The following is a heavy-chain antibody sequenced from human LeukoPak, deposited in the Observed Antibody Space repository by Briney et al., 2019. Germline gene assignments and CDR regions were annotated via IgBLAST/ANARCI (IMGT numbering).Heavy chain of an antibody. CDR2: INPNSGGT. D-gene: IGHD3-3*01. CDR1: GYTFTGYY. CDR3: ARVRYDFWSGPGAYYFDY. V-gene: IGHV1-2*02. J-gene: IGHJ4*02. Sequence: ASVKVSCKASGYTFTGYYMHWVRQAPGQGLEWMGWINPNSGGTNYAQKFQGRVTMTRDTSISTAYMELSRLRSDDTAVYYCARVRYDFWSGPGAYYFDYWGQGTLVTVSS.